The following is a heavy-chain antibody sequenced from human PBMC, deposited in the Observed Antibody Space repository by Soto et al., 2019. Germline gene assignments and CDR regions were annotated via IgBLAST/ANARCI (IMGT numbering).Heavy chain of an antibody. D-gene: IGHD6-19*01. V-gene: IGHV1-18*01. J-gene: IGHJ4*02. CDR3: ARVPYSSGWYGYYFDY. Sequence: ASVKVSCKASGYTFTSYGISWVRQAPGQGLEWMGWISAYNGNTNYAQKLQGRVTMTTDTSTSTAYMELRSLRSDDTAVYYCARVPYSSGWYGYYFDYWGQGTLVTVSS. CDR1: GYTFTSYG. CDR2: ISAYNGNT.